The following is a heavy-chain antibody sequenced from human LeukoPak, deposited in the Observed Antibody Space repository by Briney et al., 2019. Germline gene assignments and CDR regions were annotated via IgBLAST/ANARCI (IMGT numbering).Heavy chain of an antibody. V-gene: IGHV3-48*03. CDR1: GFTFSSYE. CDR2: ISSSGSTI. Sequence: PGGSLRLSCAASGFTFSSYEMNWVRQAPGKGLEWDSYISSSGSTIYYADSVKGRFTISRDNAKNSLYLQMNSLRAEDTAVYYCARRYCSGGSCYSGVDYWGQGTLVTVSS. J-gene: IGHJ4*02. D-gene: IGHD2-15*01. CDR3: ARRYCSGGSCYSGVDY.